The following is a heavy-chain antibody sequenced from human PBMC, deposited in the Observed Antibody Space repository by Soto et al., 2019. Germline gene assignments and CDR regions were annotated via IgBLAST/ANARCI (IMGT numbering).Heavy chain of an antibody. D-gene: IGHD6-19*01. Sequence: SETLSLTCTVSGGSISSYYWSWIRQPPGKGLEWIGYIYYSGSTNYNPSLKSRVTISVDTSKNQFSLKLSSVTAADTAVYYCARSPRAVSEFDYWGQGTLVTVSS. CDR2: IYYSGST. V-gene: IGHV4-59*01. CDR3: ARSPRAVSEFDY. J-gene: IGHJ4*02. CDR1: GGSISSYY.